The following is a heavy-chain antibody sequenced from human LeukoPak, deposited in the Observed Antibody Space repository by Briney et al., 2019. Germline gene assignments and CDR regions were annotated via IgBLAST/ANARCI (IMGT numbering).Heavy chain of an antibody. D-gene: IGHD5-24*01. CDR3: AWGRDGYNQYYFDY. CDR1: GGSISSGDYY. Sequence: SETLSLTCTVSGGSISSGDYYWSWIRQPPGKGLEWIGYIYYSGSTYYNPSLKSRVTISVDTSKNQFSLKLSSVTAADTAVYYCAWGRDGYNQYYFDYWGQGTLVTVSS. V-gene: IGHV4-30-4*01. J-gene: IGHJ4*02. CDR2: IYYSGST.